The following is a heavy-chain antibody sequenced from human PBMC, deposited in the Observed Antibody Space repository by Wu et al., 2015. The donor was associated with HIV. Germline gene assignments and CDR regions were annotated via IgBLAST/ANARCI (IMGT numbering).Heavy chain of an antibody. Sequence: QVHLEQSGAEVKKPGSSVKVSCKASADTFNNYVFSWVRRAPGQGLEWVGGITPVFGTTHYPQKFQGRVTITADRSATTVYMELSSLRSGDTAVYYCASDYSLDFWGQGTLVTVSS. CDR2: ITPVFGTT. V-gene: IGHV1-69*14. CDR1: ADTFNNYV. J-gene: IGHJ4*02. CDR3: ASDYSLDF. D-gene: IGHD4-11*01.